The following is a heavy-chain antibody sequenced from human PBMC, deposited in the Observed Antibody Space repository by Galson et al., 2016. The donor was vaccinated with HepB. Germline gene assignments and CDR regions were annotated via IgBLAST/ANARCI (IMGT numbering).Heavy chain of an antibody. Sequence: SVKVSCKASGYTFTSYGISWVRQAPGQGLEWLGWISTYSGNTNYAQKFQGRVTMTTDTSTSTAYMDLRSLRSDDTAVYYCARPLRISLVRGVIIPSGGMDVWGQGTTVTVSS. J-gene: IGHJ6*02. CDR1: GYTFTSYG. CDR2: ISTYSGNT. D-gene: IGHD3-10*01. CDR3: ARPLRISLVRGVIIPSGGMDV. V-gene: IGHV1-18*01.